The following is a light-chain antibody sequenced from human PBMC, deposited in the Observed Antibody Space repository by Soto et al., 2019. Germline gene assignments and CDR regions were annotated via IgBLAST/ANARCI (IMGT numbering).Light chain of an antibody. CDR2: EVS. Sequence: QSVLTQPASVSGSPGQSITISCTGTSSDVGGYNYDPWCQQHPGKAPKLMIYEVSSRPSGISNRFSDSKSGNTASLTISGLQAEDEADYYCSSYTSSNFWVFGEGTKVTVL. J-gene: IGLJ3*02. CDR1: SSDVGGYNY. V-gene: IGLV2-14*01. CDR3: SSYTSSNFWV.